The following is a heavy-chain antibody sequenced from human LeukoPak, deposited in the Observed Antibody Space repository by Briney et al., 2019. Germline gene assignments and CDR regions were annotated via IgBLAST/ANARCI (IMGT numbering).Heavy chain of an antibody. CDR2: ISGSGYAI. J-gene: IGHJ4*02. D-gene: IGHD1-26*01. CDR3: ARLSGTYSRGGDY. CDR1: GFTFSDYH. V-gene: IGHV3-11*01. Sequence: PGGSLRLSCAASGFTFSDYHISWIRQAPGKGLGWVSHISGSGYAIYHADSVKSRFAISRDNAKNSLYLQMNNLRADDTAVYYCARLSGTYSRGGDYWGQGTLVTVSS.